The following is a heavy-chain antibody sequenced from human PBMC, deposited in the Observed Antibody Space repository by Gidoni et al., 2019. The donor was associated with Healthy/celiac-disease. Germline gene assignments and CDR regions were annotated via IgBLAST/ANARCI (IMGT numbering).Heavy chain of an antibody. CDR3: ARDRKDTAMGHYYYYGMDV. J-gene: IGHJ6*02. CDR1: GFTFSSYA. V-gene: IGHV3-30-3*01. Sequence: QVQLVASGGGVVQPGRSLRLSCAASGFTFSSYAMHWVRQAPGKGLEWVAVRSYDGSNKYYADSVKGRFTISRDNSKNTLYLQMNSLRAEDTAVYYCARDRKDTAMGHYYYYGMDVLGQGTTVTVSS. CDR2: RSYDGSNK. D-gene: IGHD5-18*01.